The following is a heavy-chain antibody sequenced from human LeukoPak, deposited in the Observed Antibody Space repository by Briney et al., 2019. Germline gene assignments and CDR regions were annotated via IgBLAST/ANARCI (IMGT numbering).Heavy chain of an antibody. CDR1: GGSISSYY. CDR3: ARGLGGSSGCFGY. J-gene: IGHJ4*02. D-gene: IGHD6-19*01. V-gene: IGHV4-59*01. CDR2: FYYSGST. Sequence: SETLSLTCTVSGGSISSYYWSWIRRPPGKGMEGIGYFYYSGSTNYSPSLKSRVTISVDTSKNQLSLKLSSVTAADTAVYYCARGLGGSSGCFGYWGQGTLVTVSS.